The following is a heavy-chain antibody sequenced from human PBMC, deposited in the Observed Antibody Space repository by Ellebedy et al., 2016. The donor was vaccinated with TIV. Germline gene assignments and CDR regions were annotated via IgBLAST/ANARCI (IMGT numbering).Heavy chain of an antibody. J-gene: IGHJ4*02. D-gene: IGHD2-2*01. Sequence: ASVKVSCXASGYILTELSMHWVRQAPGKGLEWMGGFDLEDGETIYAQKFQGRVTMTEDTSTDTAYMELSSLRSEDTAVYYCATGLAAHCSSTSCPGAHWGQGTLVTVSS. CDR1: GYILTELS. CDR2: FDLEDGET. CDR3: ATGLAAHCSSTSCPGAH. V-gene: IGHV1-24*01.